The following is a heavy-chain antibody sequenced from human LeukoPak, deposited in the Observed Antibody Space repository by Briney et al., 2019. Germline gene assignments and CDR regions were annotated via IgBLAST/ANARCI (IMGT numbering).Heavy chain of an antibody. CDR3: ARVLKRSGYYFDY. D-gene: IGHD3-3*01. CDR2: IYYSGST. V-gene: IGHV4-59*01. CDR1: GGSISSYY. Sequence: PSETLSLTCTVSGGSISSYYWSWIRQPPGKGLEWIGYIYYSGSTNYNPSLKSRVTISVDTSKNQFSLKLSSVTAADTAVYYCARVLKRSGYYFDYWGQGTLVTVSS. J-gene: IGHJ4*02.